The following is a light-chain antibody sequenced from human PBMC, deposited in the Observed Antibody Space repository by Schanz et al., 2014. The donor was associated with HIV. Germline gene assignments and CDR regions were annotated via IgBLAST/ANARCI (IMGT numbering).Light chain of an antibody. V-gene: IGKV1-5*03. CDR2: QAS. J-gene: IGKJ2*01. CDR1: QTIGRL. Sequence: IQMTQSPSSVSTSVGDRVTITCRASQTIGRLLAWYQQKPGRAPKLLIYQASILETGVPSRFSGSGSGTSFTLTITGLQPDDFATYYCQQCVTYPYSFGQGTKLDIK. CDR3: QQCVTYPYS.